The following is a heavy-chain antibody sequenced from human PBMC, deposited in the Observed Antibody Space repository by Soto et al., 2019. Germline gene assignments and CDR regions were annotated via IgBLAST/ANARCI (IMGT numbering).Heavy chain of an antibody. Sequence: GGSLRLSCAASGFTFSSYAMSWVRQAPGKGLEWVSAISGSGGSTYYADSVKGRFTISRDNSKNTLYLQMNSLRAEDTAVYYCAKSAPPYSTMIVVVIRWFDYWGQGTLVTVSS. V-gene: IGHV3-23*01. CDR3: AKSAPPYSTMIVVVIRWFDY. J-gene: IGHJ4*02. CDR1: GFTFSSYA. CDR2: ISGSGGST. D-gene: IGHD3-22*01.